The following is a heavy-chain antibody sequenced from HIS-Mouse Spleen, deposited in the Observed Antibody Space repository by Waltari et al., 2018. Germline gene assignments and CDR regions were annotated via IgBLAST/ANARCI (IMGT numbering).Heavy chain of an antibody. J-gene: IGHJ4*02. Sequence: QVQLVESGGGVVQPGRSLRLSCAASGFPFSRSAMPWVRQAPGKGLEWVAVISYDGSNKYYADSVKGRFTISRDNSKNTLYLQMNSLRAEDTAVYYCARRRSYFDYWGQGTLVTVSS. CDR2: ISYDGSNK. V-gene: IGHV3-30-3*01. CDR1: GFPFSRSA. CDR3: ARRRSYFDY.